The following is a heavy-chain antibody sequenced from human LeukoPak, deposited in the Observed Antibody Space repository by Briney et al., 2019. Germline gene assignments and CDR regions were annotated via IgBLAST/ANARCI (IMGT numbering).Heavy chain of an antibody. D-gene: IGHD6-19*01. Sequence: PSETLSLTCTVSGGSISSYYWSWIRQPPGKGLEWIGYIYYSGSTDYNPSLKSRVTISIDTSKNQFSLKLSSVTAADTAVYYCARGSGAVAAPFDPWGQGTLVTVSS. CDR1: GGSISSYY. V-gene: IGHV4-59*01. J-gene: IGHJ5*02. CDR2: IYYSGST. CDR3: ARGSGAVAAPFDP.